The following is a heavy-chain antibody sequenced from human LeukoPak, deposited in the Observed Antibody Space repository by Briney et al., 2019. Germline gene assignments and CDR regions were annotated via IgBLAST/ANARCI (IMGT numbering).Heavy chain of an antibody. Sequence: ETLSLTCTVSGVSSSSNNYFWGWVRQPPGKRLEWIASFFYSGNTYYNPSLKSRVTISVDTSKNQFSLRLNSVTAADTAVYYCARLFDTSSYYLNWGQGTLVAVSS. V-gene: IGHV4-39*01. J-gene: IGHJ4*02. CDR1: GVSSSSNNYF. CDR3: ARLFDTSSYYLN. CDR2: FFYSGNT. D-gene: IGHD3-10*01.